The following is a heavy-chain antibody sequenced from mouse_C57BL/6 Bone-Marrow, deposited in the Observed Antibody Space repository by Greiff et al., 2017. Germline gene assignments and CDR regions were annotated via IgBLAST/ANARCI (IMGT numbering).Heavy chain of an antibody. CDR1: GFTFSSYA. CDR3: TRAKEHHGYYSDY. Sequence: EVQRVESGAGLVKPGGSLKLSCAASGFTFSSYAMSWVRQTPEKRLEWVAYISSGGDYIYYADTVKGRFTISRDNARNTLYLQMSSLKSEDTAMYYCTRAKEHHGYYSDYWGQGTTLTVSS. CDR2: ISSGGDYI. D-gene: IGHD2-2*01. V-gene: IGHV5-9-1*02. J-gene: IGHJ2*01.